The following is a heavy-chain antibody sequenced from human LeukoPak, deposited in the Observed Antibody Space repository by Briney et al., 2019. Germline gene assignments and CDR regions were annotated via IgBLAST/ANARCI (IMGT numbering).Heavy chain of an antibody. J-gene: IGHJ4*02. D-gene: IGHD5-18*01. V-gene: IGHV4-59*01. CDR1: GGSISSYY. CDR2: IYYSGST. Sequence: PSETLSLTCTVSGGSISSYYWSWIRQPPGKGLEWIGYIYYSGSTNYNPSLKSRVTISVDTSKNQFSLKLSSVTAADTAVYYCASNPHSYGYYFDYWGQGTLVTVSS. CDR3: ASNPHSYGYYFDY.